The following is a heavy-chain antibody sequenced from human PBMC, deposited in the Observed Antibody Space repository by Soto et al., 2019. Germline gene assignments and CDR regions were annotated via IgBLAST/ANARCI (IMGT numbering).Heavy chain of an antibody. CDR2: IKSITDGGTT. CDR1: GITFSNAW. J-gene: IGHJ6*02. V-gene: IGHV3-15*01. Sequence: GGSLRLSCAASGITFSNAWMTWVRQAPGKGLEWVGRIKSITDGGTTDYAAPVKGRFTVSRDDSKDTLYLQMNNLRTEDTAVYHCTTDSADIVVVPATFGMDVWGQGTTVTVSS. CDR3: TTDSADIVVVPATFGMDV. D-gene: IGHD2-2*01.